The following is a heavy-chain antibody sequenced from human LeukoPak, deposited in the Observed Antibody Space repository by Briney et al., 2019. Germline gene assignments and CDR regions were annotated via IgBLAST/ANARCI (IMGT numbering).Heavy chain of an antibody. J-gene: IGHJ6*02. D-gene: IGHD3-10*01. CDR2: INPNSGGT. CDR1: GYTFTGYY. CDR3: ARDRLGVIRRSDYYYYGMDV. V-gene: IGHV1-2*06. Sequence: ASVKVSCKASGYTFTGYYMHWVRQAPGQGLEWMGRINPNSGGTNYAQKFQGRVTMTRDTSISTAYMELSRLRSDDTAVYYCARDRLGVIRRSDYYYYGMDVWGQGTLVTVSS.